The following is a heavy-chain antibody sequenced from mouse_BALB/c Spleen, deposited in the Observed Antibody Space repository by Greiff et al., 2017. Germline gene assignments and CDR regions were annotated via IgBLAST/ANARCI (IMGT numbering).Heavy chain of an antibody. Sequence: QVQLKQSGAELMKPGASVKISCKATGYTFSSYWIEWVKQRPGHGLEWIGEILPGSGSTNYNEKFKGKATFTADTSSNTAYMQLSSLTSEDSAVYYCARGTASGYAMDYWGQGTSVTVSS. D-gene: IGHD1-2*01. CDR1: GYTFSSYW. V-gene: IGHV1-9*01. CDR3: ARGTASGYAMDY. CDR2: ILPGSGST. J-gene: IGHJ4*01.